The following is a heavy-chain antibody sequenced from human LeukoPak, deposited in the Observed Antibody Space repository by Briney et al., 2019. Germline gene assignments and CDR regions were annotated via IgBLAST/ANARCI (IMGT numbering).Heavy chain of an antibody. Sequence: PGGALRLSCAASGFTFSSYGMHWVRQAPGRGLEGVAVISYDGSNKYYADSVKGRFSISRDNAKDSLYVQMNSLRAEDTAVYYCVRVRGSYAFDFWGQGTPVIVSS. D-gene: IGHD1-26*01. CDR3: VRVRGSYAFDF. CDR1: GFTFSSYG. V-gene: IGHV3-30*03. J-gene: IGHJ4*02. CDR2: ISYDGSNK.